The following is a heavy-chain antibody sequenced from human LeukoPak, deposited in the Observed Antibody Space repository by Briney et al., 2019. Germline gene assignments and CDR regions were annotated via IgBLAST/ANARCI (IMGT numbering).Heavy chain of an antibody. Sequence: PGGSLRLSCAASGFTFSSYDMNWVRQAPGKGLEWVSYISSRASAVYYADSVKGRFTISRDNAKNSLYLHMDSLRAEDTAVYYCASSLTMVRGDYWGQGTLVTVSS. CDR1: GFTFSSYD. D-gene: IGHD3-10*01. CDR3: ASSLTMVRGDY. J-gene: IGHJ4*02. V-gene: IGHV3-48*03. CDR2: ISSRASAV.